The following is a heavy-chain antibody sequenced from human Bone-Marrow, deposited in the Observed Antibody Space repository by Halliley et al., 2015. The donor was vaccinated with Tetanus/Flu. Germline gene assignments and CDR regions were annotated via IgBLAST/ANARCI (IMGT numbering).Heavy chain of an antibody. CDR1: TFTFNTYA. V-gene: IGHV3-9*01. D-gene: IGHD6-19*01. CDR2: ISWSSGFT. J-gene: IGHJ3*02. CDR3: TKELGWYGDHDAFDI. Sequence: SLRLSCASSTFTFNTYAMHWVRQAPGRGLEWVSGISWSSGFTYYADSVKGRFTISRDNAKNSLSLQMKSLRAEDTALYYCTKELGWYGDHDAFDIWGQGTMVTVS.